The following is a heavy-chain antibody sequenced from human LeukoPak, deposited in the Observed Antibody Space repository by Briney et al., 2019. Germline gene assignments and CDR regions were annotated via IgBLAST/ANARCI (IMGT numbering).Heavy chain of an antibody. J-gene: IGHJ4*02. Sequence: GGSLRLSCAASGFTFSSYTMTWVRQAPGKGLEWVSSISFSHGSTYYADSVKGRFTISRDNSKNTLYLQMNSLRAEDTAVYYCAKEERYFDYWGQGTLVTVSS. D-gene: IGHD1-1*01. V-gene: IGHV3-23*01. CDR2: ISFSHGST. CDR1: GFTFSSYT. CDR3: AKEERYFDY.